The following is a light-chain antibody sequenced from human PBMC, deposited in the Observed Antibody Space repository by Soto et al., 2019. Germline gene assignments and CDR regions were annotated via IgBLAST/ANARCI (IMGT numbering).Light chain of an antibody. CDR3: QKYSTYSRK. CDR1: QSVSNSY. J-gene: IGKJ1*01. Sequence: EIVLTQSPVTLSLSPVERSTRSCRASQSVSNSYLAWYQQTPGQAPRLLIYGTSSRATGIPDRFSGSASGTEFTLTISSLQRDDFATYYCQKYSTYSRKFGQGTKVDIK. V-gene: IGKV3-20*01. CDR2: GTS.